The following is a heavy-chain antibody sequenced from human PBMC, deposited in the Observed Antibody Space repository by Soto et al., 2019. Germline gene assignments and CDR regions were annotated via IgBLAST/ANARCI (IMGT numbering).Heavy chain of an antibody. CDR3: ASQFPIGWGMDYYYYGMDV. CDR1: GGSFSGYY. V-gene: IGHV4-34*01. Sequence: SETLSLTCAVYGGSFSGYYWSWIRQPPGKGLEWIGEINHSGSTNYNPSIKSRVTITVDTSKNQFSLKLSSVTAADTAVYYCASQFPIGWGMDYYYYGMDVWGQGTTVT. J-gene: IGHJ6*02. D-gene: IGHD7-27*01. CDR2: INHSGST.